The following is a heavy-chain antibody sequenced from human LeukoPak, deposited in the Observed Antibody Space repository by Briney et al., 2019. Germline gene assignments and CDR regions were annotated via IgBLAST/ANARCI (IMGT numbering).Heavy chain of an antibody. V-gene: IGHV4-59*01. D-gene: IGHD4-17*01. CDR1: GGSISSYY. Sequence: PSETLSLTCTASGGSISSYYWSWIRQPPGKGLEWIGYIYYSGSTNYNPSLKSRVTISVDTSKNQFSLKLSSVTAEDTAVYYCARLIRADDYGDPWGQGTLVTVSS. J-gene: IGHJ5*02. CDR3: ARLIRADDYGDP. CDR2: IYYSGST.